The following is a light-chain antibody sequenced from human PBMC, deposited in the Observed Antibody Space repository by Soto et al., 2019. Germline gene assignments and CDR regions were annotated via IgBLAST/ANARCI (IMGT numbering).Light chain of an antibody. J-gene: IGLJ2*01. CDR1: NSNIGRNS. CDR2: SNN. CDR3: AAWDDSLNGFVV. V-gene: IGLV1-44*01. Sequence: QPVLTQPPSASGTPGQRVTISCSGSNSNIGRNSVNWYQQFPGTAPKLLIYSNNQRPSGVPDRFSGSKSGTSASLAISGLQSEDETDYYCAAWDDSLNGFVVFGGGTKLTVL.